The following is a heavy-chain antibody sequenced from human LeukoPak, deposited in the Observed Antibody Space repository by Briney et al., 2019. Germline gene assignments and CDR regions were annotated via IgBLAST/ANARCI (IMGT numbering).Heavy chain of an antibody. CDR3: AREYYYGSGSSYNWFDP. CDR1: GYSFTSYW. V-gene: IGHV5-51*01. J-gene: IGHJ5*02. D-gene: IGHD3-10*01. CDR2: IYPGDSDT. Sequence: GESLKISCKGSGYSFTSYWIGWVRQMPGKGLEWMGIIYPGDSDTRYSPSSQGQVTISADKSISTAYLQWSSLKASDTAMYYCAREYYYGSGSSYNWFDPWGQGTLVTVSS.